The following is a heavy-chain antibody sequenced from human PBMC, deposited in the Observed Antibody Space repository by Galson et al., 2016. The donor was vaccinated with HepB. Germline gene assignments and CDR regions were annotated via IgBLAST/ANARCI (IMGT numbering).Heavy chain of an antibody. CDR1: GFTVSSTY. Sequence: SLRLSCAASGFTVSSTYMSWVRQAPGKGLEWVSVIYGGGSTYYADSVKGRFTVTRDNSKNTLYLQMNSLRAEDTAVYYCSRGTFVPGGHQSWGQGTLVTVSS. V-gene: IGHV3-53*01. D-gene: IGHD3-16*01. CDR2: IYGGGST. J-gene: IGHJ5*02. CDR3: SRGTFVPGGHQS.